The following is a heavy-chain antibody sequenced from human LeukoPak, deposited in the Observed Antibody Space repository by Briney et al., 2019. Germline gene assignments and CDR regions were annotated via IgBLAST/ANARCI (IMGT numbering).Heavy chain of an antibody. V-gene: IGHV4-34*01. Sequence: SETLSLTCAVYGGSFSGYYWSWVRQPPGKGLEWIGEINHSGSTNYNPSLTSRVTISVDTSKNQFSLKLSSVTAADTAVYYCVSSSRVGGIDYWGQGTLVTVSS. D-gene: IGHD6-13*01. CDR1: GGSFSGYY. CDR2: INHSGST. J-gene: IGHJ4*02. CDR3: VSSSRVGGIDY.